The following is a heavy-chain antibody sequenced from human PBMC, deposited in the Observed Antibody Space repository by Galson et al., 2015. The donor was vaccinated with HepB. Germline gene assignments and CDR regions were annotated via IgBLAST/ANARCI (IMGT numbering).Heavy chain of an antibody. J-gene: IGHJ4*02. CDR3: ARSKGLLLLWFDG. CDR2: IYYSGST. V-gene: IGHV4-38-2*02. Sequence: ETLSLTCTVSGCSISSGYYWGWIRQPPGKGLEWIGSIYYSGSTYYNPSLKSRVTISVDTSKNQFSLKLSSVTAADTAVYYCARSKGLLLLWFDGWGQGTLVTVSS. D-gene: IGHD3-10*01. CDR1: GCSISSGYY.